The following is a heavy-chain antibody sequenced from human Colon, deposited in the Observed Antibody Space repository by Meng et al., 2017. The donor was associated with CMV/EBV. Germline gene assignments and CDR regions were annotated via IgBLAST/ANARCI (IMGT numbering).Heavy chain of an antibody. CDR1: GGSISGYY. J-gene: IGHJ4*02. CDR2: IYSSGST. Sequence: SETLSLTCTVSGGSISGYYWSWIRQPPGRGLEWIGNIYSSGSTNHNPSLKSRVTISVDTSKNQFSLRLTSVTAADTAVYYCARSASWGNFDYWVQGTLVTVSS. D-gene: IGHD7-27*01. V-gene: IGHV4-59*01. CDR3: ARSASWGNFDY.